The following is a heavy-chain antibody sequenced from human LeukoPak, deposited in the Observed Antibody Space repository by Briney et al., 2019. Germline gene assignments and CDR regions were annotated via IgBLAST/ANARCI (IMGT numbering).Heavy chain of an antibody. Sequence: GASVKVSCKASGYTFTSYGISWVRQAPGQGLEWMGWISAYNGNTNYAQKLQGRVTMTTDTSTSTAYMELRSLRSDDTAVYYCVMYYYGSGPAGGFDYWGQGTLVTVSS. CDR2: ISAYNGNT. CDR1: GYTFTSYG. J-gene: IGHJ4*02. D-gene: IGHD3-10*01. CDR3: VMYYYGSGPAGGFDY. V-gene: IGHV1-18*01.